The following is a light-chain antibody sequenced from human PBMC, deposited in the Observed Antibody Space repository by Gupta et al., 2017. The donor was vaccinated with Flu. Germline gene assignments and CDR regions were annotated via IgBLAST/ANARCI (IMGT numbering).Light chain of an antibody. J-gene: IGLJ2*01. CDR1: SSDVRGYYY. Sequence: SALSLPAAVAGSPGQSVTISCTRTSSDVRGYYYVSWYQQHPGKAPKLMIYEVSNRPSGVSDRFSGSKSGNTASLTITGLQAEDEADYYCNSYTSSSTGVVFGGGTKLTVL. CDR3: NSYTSSSTGVV. V-gene: IGLV2-14*01. CDR2: EVS.